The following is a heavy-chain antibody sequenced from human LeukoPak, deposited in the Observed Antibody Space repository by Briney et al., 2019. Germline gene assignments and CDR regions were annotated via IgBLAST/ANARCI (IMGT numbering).Heavy chain of an antibody. CDR3: ARTRSSGYDAFDT. Sequence: PSETLSLTCAVYGGFFSGYYWSWIRQPPGKGLEWIGEINHSGSTNYNPSLKSRVTISVDTSKKQFSLKLSSVTAADTAVYYCARTRSSGYDAFDTWGPGTMVTVSS. CDR1: GGFFSGYY. D-gene: IGHD6-19*01. CDR2: INHSGST. V-gene: IGHV4-34*01. J-gene: IGHJ3*02.